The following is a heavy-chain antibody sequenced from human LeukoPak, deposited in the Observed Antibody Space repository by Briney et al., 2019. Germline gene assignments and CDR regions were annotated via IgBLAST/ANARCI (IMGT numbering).Heavy chain of an antibody. J-gene: IGHJ4*02. CDR2: IIGTGDST. D-gene: IGHD5-24*01. CDR3: ATLYNDNGDY. CDR1: GFTFRNHG. V-gene: IGHV3-23*01. Sequence: GGSLRLSCAASGFTFRNHGMSWVRQAPGKGLERVSGIIGTGDSTFYADPVKGRFTISRDNSRNTLYLHMNSLRVDDTAVYYCATLYNDNGDYWGQGALVTVSS.